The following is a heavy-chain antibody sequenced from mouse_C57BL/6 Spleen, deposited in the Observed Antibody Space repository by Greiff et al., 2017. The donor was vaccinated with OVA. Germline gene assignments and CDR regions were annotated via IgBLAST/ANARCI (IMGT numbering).Heavy chain of an antibody. D-gene: IGHD2-4*01. Sequence: EVQGVESGGGLVKPGGSLKLSCAASGFTFSSYALSWVRQTPEKRLEWVATISDGGSYTYYPDNVKGRFPISRDNAKNNLYLQMSHLKSEDTAMYYCARDEDYGFAYWGQGTLVTVSA. V-gene: IGHV5-4*01. CDR1: GFTFSSYA. J-gene: IGHJ3*01. CDR2: ISDGGSYT. CDR3: ARDEDYGFAY.